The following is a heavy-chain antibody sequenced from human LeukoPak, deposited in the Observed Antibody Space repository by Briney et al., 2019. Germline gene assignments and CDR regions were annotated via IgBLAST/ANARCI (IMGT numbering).Heavy chain of an antibody. J-gene: IGHJ4*02. V-gene: IGHV3-23*01. CDR1: GFTFSNYA. Sequence: GGSLRLSCAASGFTFSNYAMSWVRQAPGKGLKWVATVNDNGAATYYADSVKGRFTISRDNAKKSLYLQMNSLRAEDTAVYYCATARVSEYYFDYWGQGTLVTVSS. CDR3: ATARVSEYYFDY. CDR2: VNDNGAAT.